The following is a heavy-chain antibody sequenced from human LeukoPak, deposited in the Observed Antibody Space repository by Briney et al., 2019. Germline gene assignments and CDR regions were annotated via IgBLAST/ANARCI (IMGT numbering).Heavy chain of an antibody. CDR1: GFTFSSYW. CDR2: INSDGSST. CDR3: ARVSPEKLGYCSSTSCLIYYYYYMDV. V-gene: IGHV3-74*01. Sequence: GGSLRLSCAASGFTFSSYWMHWVRQAPGKGLVWVSRINSDGSSTSYADSVKGRFTISRDNAKNTLYLQMNSLRAEDTAVYYCARVSPEKLGYCSSTSCLIYYYYYMDVWGKGTTVTISS. J-gene: IGHJ6*03. D-gene: IGHD2-2*01.